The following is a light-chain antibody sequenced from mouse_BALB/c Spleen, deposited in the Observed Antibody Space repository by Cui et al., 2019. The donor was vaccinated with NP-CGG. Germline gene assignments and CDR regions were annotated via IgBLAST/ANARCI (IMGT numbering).Light chain of an antibody. CDR1: TGAVTTSNY. Sequence: VGAQETARTTSPGETVTLTCRSSTGAVTTSNYANWVQEKPDHLFTGLIGGTNNRAPGVPARFSGSLIGDKAALTITGAQTEDEAIYFCALWYSNHWVFGGGTKLTVL. CDR2: GTN. CDR3: ALWYSNHWV. V-gene: IGLV1*01. J-gene: IGLJ1*01.